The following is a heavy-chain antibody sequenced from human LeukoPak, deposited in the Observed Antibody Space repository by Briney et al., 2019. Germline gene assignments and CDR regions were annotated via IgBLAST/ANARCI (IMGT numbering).Heavy chain of an antibody. CDR2: IGTAGDT. V-gene: IGHV3-13*01. Sequence: PGGSLRLSCAASGFTFSSYDMHWVRQPTGKGLEWVSAIGTAGDTYYSHSVKGRFTISRENAKNSLYLHMNSLRAEDTAVYYCAKDRTLVDYYDSSGFDYWGQGTLVTVSS. CDR3: AKDRTLVDYYDSSGFDY. D-gene: IGHD3-22*01. J-gene: IGHJ4*02. CDR1: GFTFSSYD.